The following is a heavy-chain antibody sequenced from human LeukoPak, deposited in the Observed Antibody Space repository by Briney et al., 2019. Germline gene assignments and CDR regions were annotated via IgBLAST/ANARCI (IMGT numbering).Heavy chain of an antibody. CDR3: TRGTYGFDP. CDR2: IANVGNI. D-gene: IGHD4-17*01. V-gene: IGHV3-13*01. CDR1: GFTFSSYG. J-gene: IGHJ5*02. Sequence: GGSLRLSCAASGFTFSSYGMHWVRQATGKGLEWVSGIANVGNIYYSASVKGRFTISRENAKNSVYLQMNSLRAGDTAVYYCTRGTYGFDPWGQGTLVTVSS.